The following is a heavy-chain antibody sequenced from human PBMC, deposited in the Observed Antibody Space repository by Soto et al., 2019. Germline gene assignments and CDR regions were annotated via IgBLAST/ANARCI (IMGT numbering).Heavy chain of an antibody. V-gene: IGHV3-48*01. D-gene: IGHD3-22*01. CDR2: ISSSSSTI. CDR3: ASFHRAGITMIVVVIKGPNYFDY. J-gene: IGHJ4*02. CDR1: GFTFSSYS. Sequence: GSLRLSCAASGFTFSSYSMNWVRQAPGKGLEWVSYISSSSSTIYYADSVKGRFTISRDNAKNSLYLQMNSLRAEDTAVYYCASFHRAGITMIVVVIKGPNYFDYWGQGTLVTVSS.